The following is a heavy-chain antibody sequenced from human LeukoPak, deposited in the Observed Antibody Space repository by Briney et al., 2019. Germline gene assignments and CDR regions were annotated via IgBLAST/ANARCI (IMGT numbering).Heavy chain of an antibody. D-gene: IGHD3-22*01. V-gene: IGHV4-59*08. CDR3: ARLDYYDSSGHTDY. CDR1: GGSISRYY. CDR2: IYYSGST. Sequence: SETLSLTCTGSGGSISRYYWSWIRQPPGKGLEWIGYIYYSGSTNSNPSLKSRVTISVDTSKNQFSLKLSSVTAADTAVYYCARLDYYDSSGHTDYWGQGTLVTVSS. J-gene: IGHJ4*01.